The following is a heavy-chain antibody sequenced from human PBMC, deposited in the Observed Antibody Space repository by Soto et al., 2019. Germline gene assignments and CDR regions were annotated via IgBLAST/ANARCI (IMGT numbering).Heavy chain of an antibody. D-gene: IGHD4-4*01. CDR2: IIPIFGTA. CDR1: GGTLSSYA. Sequence: EASVKVSCKASGGTLSSYAISWVRQAPGQGLEWMGGIIPIFGTANYAQKFQGRVTITADKSTSTAYMELSSLRSEDTAVYYCARKEYSNYLYYYYGMDVWGQGTTVTVSS. CDR3: ARKEYSNYLYYYYGMDV. V-gene: IGHV1-69*06. J-gene: IGHJ6*02.